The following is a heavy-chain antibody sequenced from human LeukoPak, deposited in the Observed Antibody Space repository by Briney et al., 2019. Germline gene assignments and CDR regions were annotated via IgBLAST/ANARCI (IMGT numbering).Heavy chain of an antibody. V-gene: IGHV3-74*01. CDR3: ARENSGWSGAFDI. CDR2: INSDGSST. J-gene: IGHJ3*02. D-gene: IGHD6-6*01. Sequence: PGGSLRLSCAASGFTFSSYWMHWVRQAPGKGLVWVSRINSDGSSTSYADSVKGRFTISRDNAKNTLYLQMNSLRAEDTAVYYCARENSGWSGAFDIWCQGTMGTVSS. CDR1: GFTFSSYW.